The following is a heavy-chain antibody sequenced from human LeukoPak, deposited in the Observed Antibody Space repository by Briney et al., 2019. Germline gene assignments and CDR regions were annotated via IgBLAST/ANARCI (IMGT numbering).Heavy chain of an antibody. CDR1: GFTVSSNY. CDR2: IYSAGNT. J-gene: IGHJ4*02. D-gene: IGHD6-19*01. Sequence: GGSLSLSCVASGFTVSSNYMSWVRQAPGKGLEWVSVIYSAGNTYYADSVKGRFTISRHNSKNTLYLQMNSLRVEDTAVYYCARGGTPGYSSGRIDYWGQGTLVTVSS. V-gene: IGHV3-53*04. CDR3: ARGGTPGYSSGRIDY.